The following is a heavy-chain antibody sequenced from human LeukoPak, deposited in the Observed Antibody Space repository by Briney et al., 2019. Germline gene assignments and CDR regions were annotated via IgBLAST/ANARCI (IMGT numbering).Heavy chain of an antibody. J-gene: IGHJ4*02. CDR3: AKGVSGSY. Sequence: GGPLRFSCTASGFTVRSNSMSWVRKAPGKRLEWVSFIYSDSTHYSDSVKGRFTISRDNSKNTLYLQMNSLRAEDTAVYYCAKGVSGSYWGQGTLVTVSS. CDR2: IYSDST. CDR1: GFTVRSNS. V-gene: IGHV3-53*01. D-gene: IGHD3-10*01.